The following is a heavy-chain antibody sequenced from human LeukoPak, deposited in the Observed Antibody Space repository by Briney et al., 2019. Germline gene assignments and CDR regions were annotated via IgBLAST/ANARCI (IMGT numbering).Heavy chain of an antibody. D-gene: IGHD3-10*01. Sequence: SQTLSLTCAISGDSVSGNSPAWNWIRQSPSRGLEWLGRTYYRSKWYNEYAVPVKSRITINPDTSKNQFSLQLNSVTPDDTAVYYCSRFNRGAFDYWGQGSLVTVSS. CDR3: SRFNRGAFDY. J-gene: IGHJ4*02. CDR2: TYYRSKWYN. V-gene: IGHV6-1*01. CDR1: GDSVSGNSPA.